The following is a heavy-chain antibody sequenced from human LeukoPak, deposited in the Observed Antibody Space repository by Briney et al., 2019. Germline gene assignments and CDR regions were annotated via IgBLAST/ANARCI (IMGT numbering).Heavy chain of an antibody. J-gene: IGHJ4*02. Sequence: GGSLRLSCAASGFTFSSYAMHWVRQAPGKGLEWVAVISYDGSNKYYADSVKGRFTISRDNSKNTLYLQMNSLRAEDTAVYYCARDYLGSGSYYPMYYFDYWGQGTLVTVSS. D-gene: IGHD1-26*01. CDR1: GFTFSSYA. CDR3: ARDYLGSGSYYPMYYFDY. CDR2: ISYDGSNK. V-gene: IGHV3-30-3*01.